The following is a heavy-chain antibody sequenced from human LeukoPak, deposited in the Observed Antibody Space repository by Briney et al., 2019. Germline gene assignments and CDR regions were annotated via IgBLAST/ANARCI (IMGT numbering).Heavy chain of an antibody. V-gene: IGHV3-21*04. D-gene: IGHD5-12*01. CDR3: ARDELSFQATGQFDY. CDR1: GFTFSSYS. CDR2: ISSSSSYI. Sequence: GSLRLSCAASGFTFSSYSMNWVRQAPGKGLEWVSSISSSSSYIYYADSVKGRFTISRDNAKNSLYLQMNSLRAEDTAVYYCARDELSFQATGQFDYWGQGTLVTVSS. J-gene: IGHJ4*02.